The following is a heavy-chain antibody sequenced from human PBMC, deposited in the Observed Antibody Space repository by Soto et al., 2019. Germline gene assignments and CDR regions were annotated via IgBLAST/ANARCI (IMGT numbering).Heavy chain of an antibody. CDR1: GGSISSYY. J-gene: IGHJ4*02. CDR3: AREARQLQSAGSAEKEGVSSSWYEGYYFDY. V-gene: IGHV4-59*01. CDR2: IYYSGST. Sequence: SETLSLTCTVSGGSISSYYWSWIRQPPGKGLEWIGYIYYSGSTNYNPSLKSRVTISVDTSKNQFSLKLSSVTAADTAVYYCAREARQLQSAGSAEKEGVSSSWYEGYYFDYWGQGTLVTVSS. D-gene: IGHD6-13*01.